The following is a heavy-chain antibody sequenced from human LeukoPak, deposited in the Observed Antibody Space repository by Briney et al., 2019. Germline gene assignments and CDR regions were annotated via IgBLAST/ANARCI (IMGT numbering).Heavy chain of an antibody. Sequence: GGSLRLSCSASGFAFRIYSMNWVRQAPGKGLEWVSYISSSDNTIYYADSVKGRFTISRDNAKNSLSLQIDSLRAEDTAVYFCARAAAVNYYYYYMDVWGKGTTVTVSS. CDR2: ISSSDNTI. CDR1: GFAFRIYS. D-gene: IGHD6-25*01. CDR3: ARAAAVNYYYYYMDV. J-gene: IGHJ6*03. V-gene: IGHV3-48*01.